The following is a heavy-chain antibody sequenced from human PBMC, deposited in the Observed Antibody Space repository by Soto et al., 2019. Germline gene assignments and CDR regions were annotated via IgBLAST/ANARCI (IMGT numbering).Heavy chain of an antibody. V-gene: IGHV3-30-3*01. CDR2: ISEGGSDR. J-gene: IGHJ4*02. Sequence: QVQLVESGGGVVQPGRSLRLSCAASGFTFSSYVMHWVRQAPGKGLEWVAVISEGGSDRYYGDSVKGRFTVSRGNSRNTVYLQMDSLRAEDMVVYYCVRGSSGSTHYFEYWGQGTPVTVSS. D-gene: IGHD6-19*01. CDR3: VRGSSGSTHYFEY. CDR1: GFTFSSYV.